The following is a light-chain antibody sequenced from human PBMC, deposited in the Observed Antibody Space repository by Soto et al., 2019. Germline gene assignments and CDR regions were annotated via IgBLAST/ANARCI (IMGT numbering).Light chain of an antibody. Sequence: QLVLTQSPSASASLGASVKLTCTLSSGHSSYAIAWHQQQPEKGPRFLMKVNSDGSHSRGDGIPDRFSGSSSGAERYLTISSLQSEDAADYYCQTWGTGIRVFGGGTKLTVL. V-gene: IGLV4-69*01. CDR3: QTWGTGIRV. CDR2: VNSDGSH. CDR1: SGHSSYA. J-gene: IGLJ3*02.